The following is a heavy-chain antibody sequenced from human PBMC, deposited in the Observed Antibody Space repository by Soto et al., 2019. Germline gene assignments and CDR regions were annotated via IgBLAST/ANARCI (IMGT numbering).Heavy chain of an antibody. J-gene: IGHJ6*02. D-gene: IGHD1-1*01. Sequence: GESLKISCKGSGYSFTSYWIGWVRQMPGKGLEWMGIIYPGDSDTRYSPSFQGQVTISADKSISTAYLQWSSLKASDTAMYYFASGTTGTTTRNYYYYGMDVWGQGTTVTVSS. V-gene: IGHV5-51*01. CDR2: IYPGDSDT. CDR3: ASGTTGTTTRNYYYYGMDV. CDR1: GYSFTSYW.